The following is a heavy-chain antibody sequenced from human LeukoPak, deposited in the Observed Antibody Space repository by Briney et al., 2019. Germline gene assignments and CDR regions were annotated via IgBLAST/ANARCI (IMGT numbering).Heavy chain of an antibody. V-gene: IGHV3-74*01. Sequence: GGSLRLSCAASGFTFSNYWMHWVRQAPGKGLVWVSRINSDGINTSYADSVKGRFTISRDNSKNTLYLQMNSLRAEDTAVYYCARRAGAYSHPYDYWGQGTLVTVSS. CDR1: GFTFSNYW. CDR2: INSDGINT. CDR3: ARRAGAYSHPYDY. J-gene: IGHJ4*02. D-gene: IGHD4/OR15-4a*01.